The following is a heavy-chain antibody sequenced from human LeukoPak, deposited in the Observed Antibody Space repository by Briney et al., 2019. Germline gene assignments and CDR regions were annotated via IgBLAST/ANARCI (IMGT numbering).Heavy chain of an antibody. Sequence: PGGSLRLSCAASGFVFSSYGMNLVRQAPGKGLEWVSRISDTGFTTNYADSVKGRFTISRDNSKNIVYLQMNRLRAEDTAVYYCAKLVWFGELWPRSWGQGTLVTVSS. CDR1: GFVFSSYG. CDR2: ISDTGFTT. D-gene: IGHD3-10*01. V-gene: IGHV3-23*01. J-gene: IGHJ5*02. CDR3: AKLVWFGELWPRS.